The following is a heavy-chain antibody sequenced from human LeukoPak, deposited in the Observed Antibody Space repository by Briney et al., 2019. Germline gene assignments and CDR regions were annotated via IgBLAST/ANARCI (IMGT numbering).Heavy chain of an antibody. V-gene: IGHV3-21*01. J-gene: IGHJ4*02. CDR1: GFTFSSYS. Sequence: GGSLRLSCAASGFTFSSYSMNWVRQAPGKGLEWVSSISSSSSYIYYADSVKGRFTIPRDNAKNSLYLQMNSLRAEDTAVYYCARGGRDYGFLFVYWGQGTLVTVSS. D-gene: IGHD4-17*01. CDR2: ISSSSSYI. CDR3: ARGGRDYGFLFVY.